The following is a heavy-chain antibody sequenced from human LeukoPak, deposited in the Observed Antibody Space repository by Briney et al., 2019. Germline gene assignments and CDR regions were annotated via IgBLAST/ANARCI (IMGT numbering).Heavy chain of an antibody. J-gene: IGHJ4*02. CDR1: GFSFSTCA. CDR3: AKDVRGYNRHFDY. V-gene: IGHV3-23*01. Sequence: GGSLRLSCAASGFSFSTCAMNWVRQAPGKGLEWVSSISGAGITTDYADSVKGRFTISRDNSKNTLYLQMNSLRAEDTAMYYCAKDVRGYNRHFDYWGQGTLVTVSS. D-gene: IGHD3-10*02. CDR2: ISGAGITT.